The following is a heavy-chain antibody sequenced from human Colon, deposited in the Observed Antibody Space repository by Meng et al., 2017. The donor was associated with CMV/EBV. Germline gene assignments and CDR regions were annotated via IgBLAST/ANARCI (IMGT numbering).Heavy chain of an antibody. CDR1: GFTLDDYV. J-gene: IGHJ6*02. CDR3: ARIAARRPNYYYYYGLDV. CDR2: ITWNSAWI. V-gene: IGHV3-9*01. Sequence: LKISCAASGFTLDDYVIQWVRQSPGKGLEWVSSITWNSAWIDYADSVKGRFTVSRDNARKSVFLEMNSLRVEDTALYYCARIAARRPNYYYYYGLDVWGQGTTVTVS. D-gene: IGHD6-6*01.